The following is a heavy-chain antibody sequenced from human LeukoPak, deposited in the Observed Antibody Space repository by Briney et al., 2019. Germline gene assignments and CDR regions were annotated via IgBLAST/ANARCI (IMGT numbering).Heavy chain of an antibody. CDR1: GYTFTGYY. V-gene: IGHV1-2*02. J-gene: IGHJ4*02. CDR2: INPNSGGT. D-gene: IGHD1-26*01. Sequence: GASVKVSCKASGYTFTGYYMHWVRQAPGQGLEWMGWINPNSGGTNYAQKFQGRVTMTRDTSISTAYMELSRLRSDDTAVYDCATTTKWELLYYFDYWGQGTLVTVSS. CDR3: ATTTKWELLYYFDY.